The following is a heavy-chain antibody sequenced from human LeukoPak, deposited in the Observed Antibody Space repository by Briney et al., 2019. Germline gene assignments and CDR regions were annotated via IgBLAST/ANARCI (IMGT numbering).Heavy chain of an antibody. J-gene: IGHJ4*02. CDR2: IYYSGST. V-gene: IGHV4-39*01. CDR1: GGSISSSSYY. Sequence: PSETLSLTCTVSGGSISSSSYYWGWIRQPPGKGLEWIGSIYYSGSTYYNPSLKSRVTISVDTSKNQFSLKLSSVTAADTAVYYCASRVDTAMTDWGQGTLVTVSS. CDR3: ASRVDTAMTD. D-gene: IGHD5-18*01.